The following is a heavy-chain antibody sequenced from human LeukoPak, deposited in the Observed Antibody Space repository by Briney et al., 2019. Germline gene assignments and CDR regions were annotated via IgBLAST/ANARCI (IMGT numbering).Heavy chain of an antibody. CDR2: INQDGREK. V-gene: IGHV3-7*01. J-gene: IGHJ4*02. CDR3: ARVGNGDGLDY. CDR1: GFTFSRYW. Sequence: GGSLRLSCAASGFTFSRYWMNWVRQAPGKGLEWVASINQDGREKYSVDSVKGRFTISRDNAKNSLYLQMNSLRAEETAVYYCARVGNGDGLDYWGQGTLVTVSS. D-gene: IGHD2-21*01.